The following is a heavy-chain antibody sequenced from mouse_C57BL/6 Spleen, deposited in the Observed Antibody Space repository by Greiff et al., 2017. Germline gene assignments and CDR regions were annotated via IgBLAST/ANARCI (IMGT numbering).Heavy chain of an antibody. J-gene: IGHJ2*01. D-gene: IGHD4-1*02. Sequence: QVQLQQPGAELVKPGASVKLSCKASGYTFTSYWMQWVKQRPGQGLEWIGEIDPSDSYTHYNQKFKGKATLTVDTSSSTAYMQLSSLTSEDSAVYYCARKPPNFFFDYWGQGTTLTVSS. CDR1: GYTFTSYW. V-gene: IGHV1-50*01. CDR3: ARKPPNFFFDY. CDR2: IDPSDSYT.